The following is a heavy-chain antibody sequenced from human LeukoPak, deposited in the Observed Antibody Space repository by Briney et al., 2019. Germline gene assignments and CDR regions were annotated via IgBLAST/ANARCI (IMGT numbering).Heavy chain of an antibody. V-gene: IGHV1-46*01. CDR1: GYTFTNYF. CDR2: INPSGGST. D-gene: IGHD6-13*01. J-gene: IGHJ4*02. Sequence: ASVKVSCKASGYTFTNYFMHWVRQAPGQGGVWMGIINPSGGSTSYAQKFQGRVSKTRDTSTSTVYMELSSLRSEDTAVYYCARGGSSSSPFFYYWGQGTLVTVSS. CDR3: ARGGSSSSPFFYY.